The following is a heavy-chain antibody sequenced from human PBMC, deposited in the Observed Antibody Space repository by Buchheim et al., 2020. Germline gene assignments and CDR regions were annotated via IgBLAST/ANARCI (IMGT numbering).Heavy chain of an antibody. J-gene: IGHJ4*02. CDR3: ARESPNSYVTSGWSDY. Sequence: EVLLVESGGGLVQPGGSLRLSCAASGFTFSSYWMTWIRQAPGKGLEWVSNIKHDGSAIYYVDSLKGRFTISRDNAQSSLFLKMNSLRAGDTAVYYCARESPNSYVTSGWSDYWGQGTL. CDR1: GFTFSSYW. V-gene: IGHV3-7*01. CDR2: IKHDGSAI. D-gene: IGHD3-3*01.